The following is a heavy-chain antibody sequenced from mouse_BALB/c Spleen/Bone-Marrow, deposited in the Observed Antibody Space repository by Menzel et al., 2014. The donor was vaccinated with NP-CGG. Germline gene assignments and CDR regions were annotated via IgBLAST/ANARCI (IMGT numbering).Heavy chain of an antibody. D-gene: IGHD2-1*01. CDR2: ILPGSGTS. CDR3: ARVLYYGNYDPFAY. J-gene: IGHJ3*01. V-gene: IGHV1-9*01. CDR1: GYTFSSYW. Sequence: VQVVESGAELMKPGASVKISCKATGYTFSSYWIEWVKLRPGHGLEWIGEILPGSGTSNYNMKFKGKATFTADTSSNTAYMQLSSLTSEDSAVYYCARVLYYGNYDPFAYWGQGTLVTVSA.